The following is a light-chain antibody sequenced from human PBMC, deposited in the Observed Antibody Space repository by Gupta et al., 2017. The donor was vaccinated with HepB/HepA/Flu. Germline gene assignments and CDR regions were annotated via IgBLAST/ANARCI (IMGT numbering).Light chain of an antibody. CDR3: QQDSSSIT. J-gene: IGKJ4*01. Sequence: EIVLTQSPATLSWSPGERATLSCGASQSVSSSYLGWYQQNPGLAPRLLIDDASSRATGIPDRFSGSGSGKDFTLTISRREPEDFAVYYWQQDSSSITFGGGTKVEIK. CDR1: QSVSSSY. V-gene: IGKV3D-20*01. CDR2: DAS.